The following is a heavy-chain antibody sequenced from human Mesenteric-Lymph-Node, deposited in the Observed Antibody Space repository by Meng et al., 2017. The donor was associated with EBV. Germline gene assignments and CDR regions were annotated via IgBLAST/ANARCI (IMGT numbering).Heavy chain of an antibody. D-gene: IGHD3-10*01. J-gene: IGHJ4*02. CDR1: GDPNRGSYC. V-gene: IGHV4-38-2*02. CDR3: ARDELMVRGLFDS. Sequence: QGHLQASGARRAEPVETLLLTCTVFGDPNRGSYCWNWIRQPPGKETEVIGSVFYSGATYYNPSLESRVTISVDTSRNHFSLKVTSVTAADTAIYYCARDELMVRGLFDSWGQGALVTVSS. CDR2: VFYSGAT.